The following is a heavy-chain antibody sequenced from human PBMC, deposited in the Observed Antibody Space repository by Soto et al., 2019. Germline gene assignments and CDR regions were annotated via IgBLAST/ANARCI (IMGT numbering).Heavy chain of an antibody. CDR2: IHYSGST. Sequence: QVQLQESGPGLVKPSQTLSLTCAVSGGSISSGGAYYWSWIRQSPGKGLEWIAYIHYSGSTYYNSSLKSRVTLSVATARHQFSLKVSSVTAADTAVYYCARSPKGLGNFDYWGQGTLVTVSS. D-gene: IGHD3-10*01. CDR1: GGSISSGGAYY. V-gene: IGHV4-30-4*01. J-gene: IGHJ4*02. CDR3: ARSPKGLGNFDY.